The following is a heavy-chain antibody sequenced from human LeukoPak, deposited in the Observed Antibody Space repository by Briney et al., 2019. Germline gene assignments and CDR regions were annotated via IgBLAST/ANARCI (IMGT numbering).Heavy chain of an antibody. CDR3: ASNTGTVFDY. CDR2: VYYSGST. V-gene: IGHV4-59*01. Sequence: GSLRLSCEASGFSFSSYNMDWVRQTPGKGLEWIGYVYYSGSTEYNPSLRSRVTISLEMSKHQFSLNLTSVTAADTAVYYCASNTGTVFDYWGQGALVTVSS. D-gene: IGHD7-27*01. J-gene: IGHJ4*02. CDR1: GFSFSSYN.